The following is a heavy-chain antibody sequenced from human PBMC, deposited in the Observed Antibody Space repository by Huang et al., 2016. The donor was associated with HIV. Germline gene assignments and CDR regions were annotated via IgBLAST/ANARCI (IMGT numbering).Heavy chain of an antibody. D-gene: IGHD6-13*01. Sequence: QLQLQESGPGQVKPSETLSLTCTVSGDFISSTNYYWGWIRQSPVKGLEWVGSVYQSGSTNYNPSLKSRVTLSVDTSRNQFSLRLNSVTAADTAVYYCASQHIGAAATWFWGRGTQVAVSS. CDR2: VYQSGST. CDR3: ASQHIGAAATWF. J-gene: IGHJ4*02. CDR1: GDFISSTNYY. V-gene: IGHV4-39*01.